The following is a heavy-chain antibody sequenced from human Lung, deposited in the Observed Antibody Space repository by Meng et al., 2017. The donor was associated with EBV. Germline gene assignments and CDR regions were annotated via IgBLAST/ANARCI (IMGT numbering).Heavy chain of an antibody. V-gene: IGHV3-53*01. CDR1: GFTVSTNY. CDR2: IYSGGST. J-gene: IGHJ4*02. CDR3: ARDGDYIPFEN. D-gene: IGHD4-17*01. Sequence: EVQLVESGGGLIQPGGSLRLSCAASGFTVSTNYMTWVRQAPGKGLEWLSVIYSGGSTQYAESVKGRFTISKDNSKNTLYLQMNNLRAEDTAVYYCARDGDYIPFENWGQGTLVTVSS.